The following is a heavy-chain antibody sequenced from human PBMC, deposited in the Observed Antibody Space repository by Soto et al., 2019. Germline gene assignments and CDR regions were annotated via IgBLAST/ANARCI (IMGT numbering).Heavy chain of an antibody. Sequence: SETLSLTCTVSGGSISSYYWGWIRRPPGKGLEWIGSIYYSGSTYYNPSLKSRVTISVDTSKNQFSLKLSSVTAADTAVYYCARRCGYTFDDWGQGTLVTVSS. D-gene: IGHD6-25*01. V-gene: IGHV4-39*01. CDR3: ARRCGYTFDD. CDR2: IYYSGST. J-gene: IGHJ4*02. CDR1: GGSISSYY.